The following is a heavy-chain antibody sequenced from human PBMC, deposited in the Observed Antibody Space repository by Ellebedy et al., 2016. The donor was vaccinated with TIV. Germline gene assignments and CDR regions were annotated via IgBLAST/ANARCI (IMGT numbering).Heavy chain of an antibody. D-gene: IGHD6-19*01. J-gene: IGHJ5*02. CDR1: GFTFISYW. CDR2: INSDGRST. CDR3: VRDVKSSGWYFGGWFDP. Sequence: RGGSLRLSCAASGFTFISYWMHWVRQAPGKGLEWVSLINSDGRSTTYADAVKGRLTISRDNAKNTLYLQMNSLTAEDTAVYYCVRDVKSSGWYFGGWFDPWGQGTLVTVSS. V-gene: IGHV3-74*01.